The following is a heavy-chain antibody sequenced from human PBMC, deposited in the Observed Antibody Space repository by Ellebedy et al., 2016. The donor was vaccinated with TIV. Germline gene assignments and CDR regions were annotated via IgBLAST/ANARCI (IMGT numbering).Heavy chain of an antibody. V-gene: IGHV3-48*02. Sequence: PGGSLRLSCAASGFTFSSYSMNWVRQAPGKGLEWVSYISSSSSTIYYADSVKGRFTISRDNAKNSLYLQMNSLRDEDTAVYYCARAGDYYDSSGSSRELGAFDIWGQGTMVTVSS. CDR2: ISSSSSTI. CDR3: ARAGDYYDSSGSSRELGAFDI. J-gene: IGHJ3*02. D-gene: IGHD3-22*01. CDR1: GFTFSSYS.